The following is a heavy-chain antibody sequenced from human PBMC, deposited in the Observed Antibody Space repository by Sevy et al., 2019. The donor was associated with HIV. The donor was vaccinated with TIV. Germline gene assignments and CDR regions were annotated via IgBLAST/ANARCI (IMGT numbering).Heavy chain of an antibody. D-gene: IGHD1-26*01. CDR2: ISNFNGDT. CDR1: GYTXSNYG. J-gene: IGHJ1*01. V-gene: IGHV1-18*01. CDR3: ARDGNLSPLVGATSVPFHX. Sequence: ASVKVSCQASGYTXSNYGISWVRQAPGQGLEWMGWISNFNGDTKYAQKFQGRVTMTTDTSTSTAYMELRSLRSDDRAVYYCARDGNLSPLVGATSVPFHXWGQGTLVTVSS.